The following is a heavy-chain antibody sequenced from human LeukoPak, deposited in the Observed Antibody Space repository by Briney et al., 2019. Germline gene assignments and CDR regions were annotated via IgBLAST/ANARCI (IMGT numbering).Heavy chain of an antibody. CDR1: GFTFSGSA. J-gene: IGHJ6*03. CDR2: IRSKANSYAT. D-gene: IGHD3-9*01. CDR3: TRHYDILTGYPGYYYMDV. Sequence: GGSLRLSCAASGFTFSGSAMHWVRQASGKGLEWVGRIRSKANSYATAYAASVKGRFTISRDDSKNTAYLQMNSLKTEDTAVYYCTRHYDILTGYPGYYYMDVWGKGTTVTVSS. V-gene: IGHV3-73*01.